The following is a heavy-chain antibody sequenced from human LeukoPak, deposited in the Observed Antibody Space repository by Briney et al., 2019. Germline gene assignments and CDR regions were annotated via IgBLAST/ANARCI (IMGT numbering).Heavy chain of an antibody. CDR2: IKQDGSEK. J-gene: IGHJ4*02. CDR1: GFTFSSYC. Sequence: GGSLRLSCAASGFTFSSYCMSWVRQAPGKGLEWVANIKQDGSEKYYVDSVKGRFTISRDNAKNSLYLQMNSLRAEDTAVYYCARDICSSTSWHNFDYWGQGTLVTVSS. V-gene: IGHV3-7*01. D-gene: IGHD2-2*01. CDR3: ARDICSSTSWHNFDY.